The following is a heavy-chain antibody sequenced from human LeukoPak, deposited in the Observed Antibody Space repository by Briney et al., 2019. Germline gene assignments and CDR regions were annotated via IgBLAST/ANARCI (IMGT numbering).Heavy chain of an antibody. Sequence: PGGSLRLSCAASGFTVRDNYMSWARQAPGKGLEWVSVIYTGGTILYADSVKGRFTISRDSSQNTLYLHMTSLRAEDTAVYYCARDAPRHQQWLVIWGQGTLVTVSS. CDR1: GFTVRDNY. CDR2: IYTGGTI. J-gene: IGHJ4*02. D-gene: IGHD6-19*01. CDR3: ARDAPRHQQWLVI. V-gene: IGHV3-66*01.